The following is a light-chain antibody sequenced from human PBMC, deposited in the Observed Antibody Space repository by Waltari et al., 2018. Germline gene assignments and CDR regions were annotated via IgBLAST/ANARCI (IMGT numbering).Light chain of an antibody. J-gene: IGLJ2*01. CDR3: FLYYSGVVV. V-gene: IGLV7-46*01. CDR1: TGAVTTSHY. Sequence: QAVVTQEPSLTVSPGGTVTLTCVSSTGAVTTSHYSYWFQQKPGQAPRTLIYETTKTHSWTPARFSGSLLGGKAALTLSGALPEDEADYYCFLYYSGVVVFGGGTKLTVL. CDR2: ETT.